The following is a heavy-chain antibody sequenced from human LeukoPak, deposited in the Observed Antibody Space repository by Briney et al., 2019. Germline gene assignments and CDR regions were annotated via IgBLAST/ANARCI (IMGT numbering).Heavy chain of an antibody. CDR2: IYSGSSST. D-gene: IGHD6-13*01. CDR1: GFTVSSNY. CDR3: AREGSSSWYSFDY. Sequence: PGGSLRLSCAASGFTVSSNYMSWVRQAPGKGLEWVSVIYSGSSSTYYTDSVKGRFTISRHNSKNTLYLQMNSLRAEDTAVYYCAREGSSSWYSFDYWGQGTLVTVSS. J-gene: IGHJ4*02. V-gene: IGHV3-53*01.